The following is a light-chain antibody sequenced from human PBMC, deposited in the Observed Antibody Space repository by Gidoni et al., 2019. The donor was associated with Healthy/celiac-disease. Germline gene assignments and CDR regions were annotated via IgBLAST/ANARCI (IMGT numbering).Light chain of an antibody. Sequence: SYEVPQPPSVSVSPGQTASITCSGDKLGDKYTCWYQQKPGQSPVLVIYQDRKRPSGIPERFSGSNSGNTATLTISGTQAMDEADYYCQAWDSSTVVFGGGTKLTVL. J-gene: IGLJ2*01. CDR2: QDR. CDR1: KLGDKY. V-gene: IGLV3-1*01. CDR3: QAWDSSTVV.